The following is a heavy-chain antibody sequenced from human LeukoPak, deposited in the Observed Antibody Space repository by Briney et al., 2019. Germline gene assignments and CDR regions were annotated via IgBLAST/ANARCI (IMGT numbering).Heavy chain of an antibody. J-gene: IGHJ1*01. CDR2: INPNSGGT. Sequence: GASVKVSCKASGYTFTGYYMHWVRQAPGQGLEWMGRINPNSGGTNYAQKFQGRVTMTRDTSISTAYMELSRLRSDDPAVYYCARDGSGSYYTPDQHWGQGTLVTVSS. CDR3: ARDGSGSYYTPDQH. D-gene: IGHD3-10*01. CDR1: GYTFTGYY. V-gene: IGHV1-2*06.